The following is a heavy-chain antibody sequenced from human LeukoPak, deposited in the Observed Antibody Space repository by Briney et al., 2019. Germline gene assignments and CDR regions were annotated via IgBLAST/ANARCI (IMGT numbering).Heavy chain of an antibody. D-gene: IGHD2-2*03. J-gene: IGHJ6*02. CDR2: ISYDGINK. V-gene: IGHV3-30-3*01. Sequence: PGGSLRLSCAGSGLLFSNYAMDWVRQAPGKGLEWVAVISYDGINKYYADSVKGRFTISRDNSKNMLYLQMNSLRVEDTAVYFCARVDNLRDYYGMDVWGQGTTVTVSS. CDR3: ARVDNLRDYYGMDV. CDR1: GLLFSNYA.